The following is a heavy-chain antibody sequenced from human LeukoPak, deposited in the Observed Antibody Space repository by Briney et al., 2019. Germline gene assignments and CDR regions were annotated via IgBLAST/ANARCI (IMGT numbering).Heavy chain of an antibody. CDR1: GFTFSSYA. D-gene: IGHD6-6*01. J-gene: IGHJ6*03. V-gene: IGHV3-30*01. Sequence: GGSLRLSCAASGFTFSSYAMHWVRQAPGKGLEWVAVISYDGSNKYYADSVKGRFTISRDNSKNTLYLQMNSLRAEDTAVYYCARDQYLGSVELVVYYMDVWGKGTTVTVSS. CDR3: ARDQYLGSVELVVYYMDV. CDR2: ISYDGSNK.